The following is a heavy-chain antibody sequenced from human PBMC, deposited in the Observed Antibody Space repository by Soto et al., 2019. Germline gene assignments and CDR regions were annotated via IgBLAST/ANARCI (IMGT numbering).Heavy chain of an antibody. V-gene: IGHV1-18*01. Sequence: QVHLVQSGAEVKKPGASVKVSCKASGYTFTSYGITWVRQAPGQGLEWMGWISAHNGNTDYAQKLQGRVIVTRDTSTSTAYMELRSLTSYHTAVYYCARGRYGDYWGQGALVTVSS. D-gene: IGHD1-1*01. CDR3: ARGRYGDY. J-gene: IGHJ4*02. CDR1: GYTFTSYG. CDR2: ISAHNGNT.